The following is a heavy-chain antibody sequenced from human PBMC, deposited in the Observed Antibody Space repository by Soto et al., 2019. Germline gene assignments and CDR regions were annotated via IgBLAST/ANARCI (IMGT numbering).Heavy chain of an antibody. Sequence: QLQESGPGLAQPSETLSLTCTVSGGSFSSNSHFWAWIRPPPGKGLEWIGIPYFGVNSRYNPSPESRVTLSVDTCKNQLSLKVNSVTVAGTAIYYCASCETGGKPHFYFDLWGRGTLVTVSS. CDR1: GGSFSSNSHF. V-gene: IGHV4-39*01. J-gene: IGHJ2*01. D-gene: IGHD2-15*01. CDR2: PYFGVNS. CDR3: ASCETGGKPHFYFDL.